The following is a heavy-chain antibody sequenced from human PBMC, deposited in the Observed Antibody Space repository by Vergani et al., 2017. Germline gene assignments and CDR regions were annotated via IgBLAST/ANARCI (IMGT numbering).Heavy chain of an antibody. V-gene: IGHV3-23*01. CDR2: ISGSVGST. CDR3: AKAILRNSVYDYVYYYHAMDV. J-gene: IGHJ6*02. Sequence: EVQLLESGGDLVQPGGSLRLSCAASGFTFNHYAMNWVRQAPGKGLEWVSGISGSVGSTYYAGSVKGRFTMSKDSSKITLYLQMNSLSAGDTAVYYCAKAILRNSVYDYVYYYHAMDVWGQETTVTVSS. D-gene: IGHD5/OR15-5a*01. CDR1: GFTFNHYA.